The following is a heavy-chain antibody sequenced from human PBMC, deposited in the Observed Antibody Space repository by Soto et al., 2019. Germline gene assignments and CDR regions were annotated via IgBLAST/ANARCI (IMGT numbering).Heavy chain of an antibody. CDR1: GGTFSSYA. CDR2: IIPIFGTA. Sequence: QVQLVQSGAEVQKPGSSVKVSCKASGGTFSSYAISWVRQAPGQGLEWMGGIIPIFGTANYAQKFQGRVTITADESTSTAYMELSSLRSEDTAVYYCASTTYYYDSSGYYYDYWGQGTLVTVSS. D-gene: IGHD3-22*01. CDR3: ASTTYYYDSSGYYYDY. V-gene: IGHV1-69*01. J-gene: IGHJ4*02.